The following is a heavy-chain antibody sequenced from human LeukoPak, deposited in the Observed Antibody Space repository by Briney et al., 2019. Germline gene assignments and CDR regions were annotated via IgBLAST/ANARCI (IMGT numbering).Heavy chain of an antibody. D-gene: IGHD2-2*01. CDR3: ARLPRRACSSTSCLDY. J-gene: IGHJ4*02. CDR2: IFYSGSS. Sequence: SETLSLTCTVSGDSISSSWYYWGWIRQPPGKGLEWIGSIFYSGSSYYNPSLKSRVTISVDTSKNQFSLKLSSVTAADTAVYYCARLPRRACSSTSCLDYWGQGTLVTVSS. CDR1: GDSISSSWYY. V-gene: IGHV4-39*01.